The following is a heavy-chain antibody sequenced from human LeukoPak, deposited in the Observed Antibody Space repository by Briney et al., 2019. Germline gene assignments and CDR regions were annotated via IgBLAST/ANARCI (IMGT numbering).Heavy chain of an antibody. V-gene: IGHV1-69*04. D-gene: IGHD2-15*01. J-gene: IGHJ4*02. CDR2: IIPILGIA. Sequence: ASVKVSCKASGGTLSSYTISWVRQAPGQGLEWMGRIIPILGIANYAQKFQGRVTITADKSTSTAYMELSSLRSEDTAVYYCARDGGGCSGGSCYADYWGQGTLVTVSS. CDR1: GGTLSSYT. CDR3: ARDGGGCSGGSCYADY.